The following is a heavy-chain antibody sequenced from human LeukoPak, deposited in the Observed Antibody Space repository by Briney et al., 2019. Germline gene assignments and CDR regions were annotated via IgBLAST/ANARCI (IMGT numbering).Heavy chain of an antibody. D-gene: IGHD5-12*01. J-gene: IGHJ4*02. CDR2: IYYSGST. CDR1: GGSISSYF. V-gene: IGHV4-59*01. Sequence: SETLSLTCTVSGGSISSYFWSWVRQPPGKGLEWIGYIYYSGSTNYNPSLKSRVTISVDTSKYQFSLKLASVTTADTAVYYCARDRWLGYWGQGTLVTVSS. CDR3: ARDRWLGY.